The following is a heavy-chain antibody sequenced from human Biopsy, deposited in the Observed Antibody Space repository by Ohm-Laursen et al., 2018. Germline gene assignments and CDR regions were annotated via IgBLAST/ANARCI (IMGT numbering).Heavy chain of an antibody. J-gene: IGHJ5*01. D-gene: IGHD2-15*01. CDR3: ARAGRYCSGGGCYSWFDS. Sequence: SLRLSCSASGFSFSDNYMVCVRQAPGKRLEWVGRIRDNANSYTTDYAASVKGRFTISRDDSKNSLYLQMNSLKTEDTALYYCARAGRYCSGGGCYSWFDSWGQGTLVTVSS. CDR2: IRDNANSYTT. CDR1: GFSFSDNY. V-gene: IGHV3-72*01.